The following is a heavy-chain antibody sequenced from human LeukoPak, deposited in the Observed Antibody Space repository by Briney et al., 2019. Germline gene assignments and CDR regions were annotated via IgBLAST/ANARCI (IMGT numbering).Heavy chain of an antibody. J-gene: IGHJ4*02. Sequence: SETLSLTCTVSGGSISSGGYYWSWIRQHPGKGLEWIGYIYYSGSTNYNPSLKSRVTISVDTSKNQFSLKLSSVTAADTAVYYCARHLPGGVATIPIFDYWGQGILVTVSS. D-gene: IGHD5-12*01. CDR1: GGSISSGGYY. V-gene: IGHV4-61*08. CDR3: ARHLPGGVATIPIFDY. CDR2: IYYSGST.